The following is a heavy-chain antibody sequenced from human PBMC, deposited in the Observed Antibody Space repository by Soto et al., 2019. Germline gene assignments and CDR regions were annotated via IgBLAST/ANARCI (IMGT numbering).Heavy chain of an antibody. CDR3: AREAKEYYSDY. D-gene: IGHD3-10*01. J-gene: IGHJ4*02. V-gene: IGHV3-33*01. Sequence: QVQLVESGGGVVQPGRSLRLSCAASAFTFSTYGMHWVRQAPGKGLEWVAAIWYDGSNKYYADSVKGRFTISRDNSKNTLYLQMNSLRAEDTAVYYCAREAKEYYSDYWGQGTLVTVSS. CDR2: IWYDGSNK. CDR1: AFTFSTYG.